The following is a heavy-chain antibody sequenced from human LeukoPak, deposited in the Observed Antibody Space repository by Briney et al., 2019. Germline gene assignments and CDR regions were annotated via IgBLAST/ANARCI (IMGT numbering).Heavy chain of an antibody. CDR1: GFTFSNYG. CDR2: IWYDGSDK. D-gene: IGHD1-26*01. Sequence: GGSLRLSCAASGFTFSNYGMHWVRQAPGKGLEWVAVIWYDGSDKYYADSVKGRFTISRDNPKNTLYLQMSSLRAEDTAIYYCAKDSGTYYKGFDYWGQGTLVTVSS. J-gene: IGHJ4*02. CDR3: AKDSGTYYKGFDY. V-gene: IGHV3-33*06.